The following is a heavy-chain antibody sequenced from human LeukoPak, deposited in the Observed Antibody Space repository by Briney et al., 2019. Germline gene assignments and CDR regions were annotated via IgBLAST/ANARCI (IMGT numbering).Heavy chain of an antibody. CDR2: IKQDGSEK. V-gene: IGHV3-7*01. Sequence: GGSLRLSCTVSGFTVSSNSMSWVRQAPGKGLEWVANIKQDGSEKYYVDSVKGRFTISRDNAKNSLYLQMSSLRAEDTAVYYCARGHYMDVWGKGTTVTVSS. CDR1: GFTVSSNS. CDR3: ARGHYMDV. J-gene: IGHJ6*03.